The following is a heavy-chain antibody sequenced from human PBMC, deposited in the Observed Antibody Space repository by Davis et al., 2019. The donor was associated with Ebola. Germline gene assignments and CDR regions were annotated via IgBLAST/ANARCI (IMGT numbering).Heavy chain of an antibody. CDR1: GYTFTDYN. CDR2: IISNSGGT. D-gene: IGHD4-11*01. J-gene: IGHJ4*02. CDR3: ARGHNYAHEY. Sequence: ASVQVSCKASGYTFTDYNIHWMRQAPGQGLEWMGRIISNSGGTNYAQKFQGRVTMTRDTSISTVYMELSSLRYDDTADYYCARGHNYAHEYWGQGTLVTVSS. V-gene: IGHV1-2*06.